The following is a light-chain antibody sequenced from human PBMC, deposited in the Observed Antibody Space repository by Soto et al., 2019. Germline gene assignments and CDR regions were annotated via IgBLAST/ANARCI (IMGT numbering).Light chain of an antibody. CDR1: SIDVGGYNY. J-gene: IGLJ1*01. CDR3: SSYTSSSTL. V-gene: IGLV2-14*01. Sequence: QSVLTQPASVSGSPGQSITISCTGTSIDVGGYNYVSWYQQHPGKAPKLMIYDVSNRPSGVSNRFSGSKSGNTASLTISGLQAEDEADYYCSSYTSSSTLFGTGNKVTVL. CDR2: DVS.